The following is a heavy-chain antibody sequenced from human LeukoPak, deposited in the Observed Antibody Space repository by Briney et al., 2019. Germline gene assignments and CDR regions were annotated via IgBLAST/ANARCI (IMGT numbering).Heavy chain of an antibody. CDR3: AKHLTYYYGSGSPVDV. J-gene: IGHJ6*02. Sequence: SVRVSCKASGGTFSSYAISWVRQAPGQGLEWMGGIIPIFGTANYAQKFQGRVTITADESTSTAYMELSSLRSEDTAVYYCAKHLTYYYGSGSPVDVWGQGTTVTVSS. D-gene: IGHD3-10*01. CDR1: GGTFSSYA. V-gene: IGHV1-69*01. CDR2: IIPIFGTA.